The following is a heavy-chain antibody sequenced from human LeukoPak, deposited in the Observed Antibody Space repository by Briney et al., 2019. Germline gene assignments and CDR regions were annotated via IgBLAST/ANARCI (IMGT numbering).Heavy chain of an antibody. CDR3: ARSTFMITFGGVRPPFDY. J-gene: IGHJ4*02. CDR2: ISSSGSTI. CDR1: GFTFSSYE. Sequence: PGGSLRLSCAASGFTFSSYEMNWARQAPGKGLEWVSYISSSGSTIYYADSVKGRFTISRDNAKNSLYLQMNSLRAEDTAVYYCARSTFMITFGGVRPPFDYWGQGTLVTVSS. D-gene: IGHD3-16*01. V-gene: IGHV3-48*03.